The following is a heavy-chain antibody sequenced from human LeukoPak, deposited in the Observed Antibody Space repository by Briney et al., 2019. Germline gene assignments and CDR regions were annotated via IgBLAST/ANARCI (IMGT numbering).Heavy chain of an antibody. J-gene: IGHJ4*02. CDR2: IYYSGST. CDR1: GGSISSSSYF. CDR3: ARVTGYMIEDYFDY. D-gene: IGHD3-22*01. Sequence: SETLSLTCTVSGGSISSSSYFWGWIRQPPGKGLEWIGSIYYSGSTYYNPSLKSRVTISVDTSKNQFSLRLSSVTAADTAVYYCARVTGYMIEDYFDYWGQGTLVTVSS. V-gene: IGHV4-39*07.